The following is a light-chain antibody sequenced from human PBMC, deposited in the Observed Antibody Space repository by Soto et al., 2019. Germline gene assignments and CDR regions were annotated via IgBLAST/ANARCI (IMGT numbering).Light chain of an antibody. CDR3: QQYNSYSWT. V-gene: IGKV1-33*01. Sequence: IQMTQSHCSLSASVGYRSTITCQASQDIGNYLNWYQQRPGKAPKLLILDASSLDTGVPSRFSGSGSGTDFTFTISSLQPDDFATYYCQQYNSYSWTFGQGTKVDI. J-gene: IGKJ1*01. CDR1: QDIGNY. CDR2: DAS.